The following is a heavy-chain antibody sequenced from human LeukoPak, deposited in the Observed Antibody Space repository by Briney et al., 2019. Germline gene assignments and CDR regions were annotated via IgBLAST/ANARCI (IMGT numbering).Heavy chain of an antibody. CDR3: AREIDYGDYVRYFDY. D-gene: IGHD4-17*01. CDR2: INPNSGGT. CDR1: GYTFTGYY. J-gene: IGHJ4*02. Sequence: ASVNVSCKASGYTFTGYYMHWVRQAPGQGLEWMGRINPNSGGTNYAQKFQGRVTMTRDTSISTAYMELSRLRSDDTAVYYCAREIDYGDYVRYFDYWGQGTLVTVSS. V-gene: IGHV1-2*06.